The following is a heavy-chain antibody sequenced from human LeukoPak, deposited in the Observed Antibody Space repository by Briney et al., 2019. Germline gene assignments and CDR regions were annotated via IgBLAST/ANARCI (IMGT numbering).Heavy chain of an antibody. CDR1: GFTFSSHG. CDR2: IIPSGHTT. V-gene: IGHV3-23*01. CDR3: AKDDRWLQFCC. J-gene: IGHJ4*02. D-gene: IGHD5-24*01. Sequence: GGSLRLSCVASGFTFSSHGMNWVRQAPGKGLEWVSGIIPSGHTTYYADSVRGRFTISGDNSRNTVYLQMNSLRAEDTAVYYCAKDDRWLQFCCWGQGTLVTVSA.